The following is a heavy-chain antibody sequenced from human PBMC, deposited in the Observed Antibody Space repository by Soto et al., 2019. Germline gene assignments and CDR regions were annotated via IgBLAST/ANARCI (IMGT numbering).Heavy chain of an antibody. J-gene: IGHJ4*02. CDR3: ARSSGYYWIDDY. CDR2: INAGNGNT. D-gene: IGHD3-22*01. Sequence: QVQLVQSGAEEKKPGASVKVSCKASGYTFTNYAMHWVRQAPGHRLEWMGWINAGNGNTKYSQKFQGRVTITRDTSASTAYMELRSLRSEDTAVYYCARSSGYYWIDDYWGQGTLVTVSS. V-gene: IGHV1-3*05. CDR1: GYTFTNYA.